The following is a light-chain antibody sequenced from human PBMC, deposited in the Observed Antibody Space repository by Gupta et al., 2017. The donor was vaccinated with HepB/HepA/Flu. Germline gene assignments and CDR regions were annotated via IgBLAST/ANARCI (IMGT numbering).Light chain of an antibody. J-gene: IGLJ1*01. CDR3: CSYAGSPYV. CDR2: EVS. CDR1: SSDVGGYNY. Sequence: QSALTQPRSMSGSPGQSVTISCPGTSSDVGGYNYVSWYQQHPGKAPKLMIYEVSKRPSGVPDRFSGSKSGNTASLTISGLQAEDEADYYCCSYAGSPYVFGTGTEVTVL. V-gene: IGLV2-11*01.